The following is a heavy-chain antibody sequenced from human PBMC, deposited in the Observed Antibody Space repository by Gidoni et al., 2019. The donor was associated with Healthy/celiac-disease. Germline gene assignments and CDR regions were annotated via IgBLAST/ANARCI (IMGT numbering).Heavy chain of an antibody. D-gene: IGHD6-13*01. CDR3: ATLPVHIAAAGTSY. V-gene: IGHV1-69*02. CDR1: GGTFSSYT. CDR2: IIPILGIA. Sequence: QVQLVQSGAEVKKPGSSVKVSCKASGGTFSSYTISWVRQAPGQGLEWMGRIIPILGIANYAQKFQGRVTITADKSTSTAYMELSSLRSEDTAVYYCATLPVHIAAAGTSYWGQGTLVTVSS. J-gene: IGHJ4*02.